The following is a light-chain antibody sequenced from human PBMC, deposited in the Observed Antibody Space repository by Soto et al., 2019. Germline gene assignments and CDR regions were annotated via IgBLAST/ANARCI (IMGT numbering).Light chain of an antibody. V-gene: IGLV1-51*01. CDR2: DSN. CDR3: GTWDSSLSAGV. J-gene: IGLJ2*01. Sequence: QSVLTQPPSVSAAPGQKVTISCSGSGSNIGNNYVSWYQHLPGTAPKLLIYDSNKRPSGIPDRFSGSKSGTSATLGITGLQTGDEADYYCGTWDSSLSAGVFGGGTKVTVL. CDR1: GSNIGNNY.